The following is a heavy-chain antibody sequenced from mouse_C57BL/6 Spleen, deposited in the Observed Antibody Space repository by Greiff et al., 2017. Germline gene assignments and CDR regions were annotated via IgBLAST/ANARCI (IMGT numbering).Heavy chain of an antibody. V-gene: IGHV1-18*01. CDR1: GYTFTDYN. Sequence: EVQLQQSGPELVKPGASVKIPCKASGYTFTDYNMDWVQQSHGKSLEWIGDINPNNGGTIYNQKFKGKATLTIDKSSCAAYMELRSLTSEDTAVYYCSRACYCGSSYGCFDVWGTGTMVTVSS. J-gene: IGHJ1*03. CDR2: INPNNGGT. D-gene: IGHD1-1*01. CDR3: SRACYCGSSYGCFDV.